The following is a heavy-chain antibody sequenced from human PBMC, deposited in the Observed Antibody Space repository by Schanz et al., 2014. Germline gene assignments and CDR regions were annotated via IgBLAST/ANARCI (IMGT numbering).Heavy chain of an antibody. V-gene: IGHV1-69*04. CDR3: ARGLGDERWLDLNEAFDI. CDR1: GGTFSSYT. D-gene: IGHD6-19*01. CDR2: IIPILGIT. Sequence: QVKLVQSGGEVKKPGSSVKVSGKASGGTFSSYTINWVRQAPGQGLEWMGRIIPILGITNVAQTFQDRVTITADKSTSTAYMELSSLRSEDTAVYYCARGLGDERWLDLNEAFDIWGQGTIVTVSS. J-gene: IGHJ3*02.